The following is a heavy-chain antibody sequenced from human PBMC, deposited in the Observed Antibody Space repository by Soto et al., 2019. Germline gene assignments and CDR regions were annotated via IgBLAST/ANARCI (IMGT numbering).Heavy chain of an antibody. Sequence: EVQLLESGGGLVQPGGSLRLSCAASGFTFSTYAMDWVRQAPGKGLEWASSLSDNGGTTYYADSVKGRFTISRDNSKNTLYLQMNSLRADDTAVYYCAKNRPTWIQLWSLDYWGQGTLVTVSS. CDR3: AKNRPTWIQLWSLDY. CDR1: GFTFSTYA. V-gene: IGHV3-23*01. J-gene: IGHJ4*02. D-gene: IGHD5-18*01. CDR2: LSDNGGTT.